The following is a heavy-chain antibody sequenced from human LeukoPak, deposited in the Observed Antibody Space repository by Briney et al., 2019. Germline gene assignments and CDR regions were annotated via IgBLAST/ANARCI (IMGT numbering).Heavy chain of an antibody. V-gene: IGHV1-69*13. CDR2: IIPIFGTA. Sequence: SVTVSCTASGGTFSSYAISWVRQAPGQGLEWMGGIIPIFGTANYAQKFQGRVTITADESTSTAYMELSSLRSEDTAVYYCARLPLRSIAVGYYGMDVWGQGTTVTVSS. CDR1: GGTFSSYA. CDR3: ARLPLRSIAVGYYGMDV. D-gene: IGHD6-6*01. J-gene: IGHJ6*02.